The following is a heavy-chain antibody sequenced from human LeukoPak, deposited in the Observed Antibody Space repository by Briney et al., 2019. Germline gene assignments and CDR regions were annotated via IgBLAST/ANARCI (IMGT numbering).Heavy chain of an antibody. CDR1: GVTFDGYG. CDR3: AKGGTMVRGVPYYYYYYMDV. V-gene: IGHV3-20*04. CDR2: INWNGAII. Sequence: GGSLRLSCAASGVTFDGYGMSWVRQVPGKGLELVSGINWNGAIIAYADSVKGRFTISRDNAKNSLYLQMNSLRAEDTAVYYCAKGGTMVRGVPYYYYYYMDVWGKGTTVTISS. J-gene: IGHJ6*03. D-gene: IGHD3-10*01.